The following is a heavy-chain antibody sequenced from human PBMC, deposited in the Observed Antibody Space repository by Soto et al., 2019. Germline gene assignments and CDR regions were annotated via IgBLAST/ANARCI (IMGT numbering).Heavy chain of an antibody. Sequence: QVQLVQSGAEVKKPGSSVKVSYKASGGTFSSYAISWVRQAPGQGLEWMGGIIPIFGTANYAQKFQGRVTITADESTSTAYMELSSLRSEDTAVYYCARDLVVVAETTGRYYYYGMDVWGQGTTVTVSS. CDR3: ARDLVVVAETTGRYYYYGMDV. V-gene: IGHV1-69*01. J-gene: IGHJ6*02. CDR2: IIPIFGTA. D-gene: IGHD2-2*01. CDR1: GGTFSSYA.